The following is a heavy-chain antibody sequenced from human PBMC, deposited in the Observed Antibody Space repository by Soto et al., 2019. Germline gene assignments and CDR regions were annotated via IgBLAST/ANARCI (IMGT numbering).Heavy chain of an antibody. CDR3: ARSRTNYYNTSDYDF. CDR2: INPNSGDT. D-gene: IGHD3-22*01. Sequence: ASVKVSCKASGYTFIGYYMHWVRQAPGQGLEWMGWINPNSGDTNYAQKFQGRVTMTRDTSISTAYTELSRLRFDDTAVYYCARSRTNYYNTSDYDFWGQGTLVTVSS. J-gene: IGHJ4*02. CDR1: GYTFIGYY. V-gene: IGHV1-2*02.